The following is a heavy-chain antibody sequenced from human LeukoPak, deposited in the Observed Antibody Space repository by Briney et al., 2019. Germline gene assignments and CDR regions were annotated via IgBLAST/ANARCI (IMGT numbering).Heavy chain of an antibody. D-gene: IGHD2-15*01. J-gene: IGHJ3*02. CDR3: AREQGNCSGGSCYLESAFDI. CDR1: GGSISSYY. CDR2: IYTSGST. V-gene: IGHV4-4*07. Sequence: PSETLSLTCTVSGGSISSYYWSWIRQPAGKGLEWIGRIYTSGSTNYNPSLKSRVTMSVDTSKNQFSLKLSSVTAADTAVYYCAREQGNCSGGSCYLESAFDIWGQGTMVTVSS.